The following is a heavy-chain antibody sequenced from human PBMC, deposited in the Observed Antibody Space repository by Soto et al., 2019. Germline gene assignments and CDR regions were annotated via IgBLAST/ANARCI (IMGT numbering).Heavy chain of an antibody. J-gene: IGHJ4*02. CDR1: GFTFSSYG. D-gene: IGHD5-12*01. CDR3: AKERHRGYDYSGGY. V-gene: IGHV3-30*18. Sequence: QVQLVESGGGVVQPGRSLRLSCAASGFTFSSYGMHWVRQAPGKGLEWVAVIPYDGSNKYYADSVKGRFTISRDNSKNTLYLQMNSLRAEDTAVYYCAKERHRGYDYSGGYWGQGTLVTVSS. CDR2: IPYDGSNK.